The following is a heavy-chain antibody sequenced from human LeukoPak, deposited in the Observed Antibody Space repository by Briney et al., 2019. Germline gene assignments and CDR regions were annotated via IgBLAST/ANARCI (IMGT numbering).Heavy chain of an antibody. D-gene: IGHD6-25*01. J-gene: IGHJ4*02. CDR1: GFAFNNYV. V-gene: IGHV3-23*01. CDR2: ISGSGDST. CDR3: AKGSGTSRPYYLDY. Sequence: GGSLRLSCAASGFAFNNYVMTWVRQAPGKGLDWFSAISGSGDSTYYADSVKGRFTISRDGSKSTMYLQMTSLTAEDTAVYYCAKGSGTSRPYYLDYWGRGTLVTVSS.